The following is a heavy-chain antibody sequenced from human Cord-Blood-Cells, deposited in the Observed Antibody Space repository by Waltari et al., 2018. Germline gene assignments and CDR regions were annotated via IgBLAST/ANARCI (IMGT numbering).Heavy chain of an antibody. CDR3: ARHGHLGPTGESLVYYWYFDL. V-gene: IGHV1-2*02. CDR1: GYTFTGYY. CDR2: INPNSGGT. D-gene: IGHD7-27*01. Sequence: QVQLVQSGAEVKKPGASVKVSCKASGYTFTGYYMHWLRQAPGQGLEWMGWINPNSGGTNYAQKFQGRVTMTRDTSISTAYMELSRLRSDDTAVYYCARHGHLGPTGESLVYYWYFDLWGRGTLVTVSS. J-gene: IGHJ2*01.